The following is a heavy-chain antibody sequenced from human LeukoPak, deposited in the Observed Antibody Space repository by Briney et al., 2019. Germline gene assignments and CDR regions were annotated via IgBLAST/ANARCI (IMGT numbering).Heavy chain of an antibody. CDR2: ISAYNGNT. D-gene: IGHD2-21*01. CDR1: GYTFTSYG. Sequence: ASVKVSCKASGYTFTSYGISWVRQAPGQGLEWTGWISAYNGNTNYAQKLQGRVTMTTDTSTSTAYMELGSLRSDDTAVYYCARYHLRWSLPFDAFDIWGQGTMVTVSS. V-gene: IGHV1-18*01. J-gene: IGHJ3*02. CDR3: ARYHLRWSLPFDAFDI.